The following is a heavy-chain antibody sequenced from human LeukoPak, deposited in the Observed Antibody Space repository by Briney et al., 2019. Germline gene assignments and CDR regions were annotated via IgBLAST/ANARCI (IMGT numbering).Heavy chain of an antibody. Sequence: GGSLRLSCAASGFTFSSYAMSWVRQAPGKGLEWVSAISGSGGSTYYADSVKGRFTISRDNSKNTLYLQMNSLRAEDTAVYYCAKCPVNSGWECYFDYWGQGTLVTVSS. CDR2: ISGSGGST. V-gene: IGHV3-23*01. CDR1: GFTFSSYA. J-gene: IGHJ4*02. D-gene: IGHD6-19*01. CDR3: AKCPVNSGWECYFDY.